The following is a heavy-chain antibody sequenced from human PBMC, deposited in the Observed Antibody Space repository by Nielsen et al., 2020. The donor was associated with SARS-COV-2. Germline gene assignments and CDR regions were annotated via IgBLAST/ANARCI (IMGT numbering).Heavy chain of an antibody. J-gene: IGHJ4*02. CDR2: ISVYNGNT. CDR3: GSYDDYGDYMGGLDY. Sequence: ASVKVSCKASGYTFTDYYIHWVRQAPGQGLEWMGRISVYNGNTKYAQKFQGRVTMTTDTSTNTAYMELRSLRSDDTAVYYCGSYDDYGDYMGGLDYWGQGTLVTVSS. D-gene: IGHD4-17*01. V-gene: IGHV1-18*04. CDR1: GYTFTDYY.